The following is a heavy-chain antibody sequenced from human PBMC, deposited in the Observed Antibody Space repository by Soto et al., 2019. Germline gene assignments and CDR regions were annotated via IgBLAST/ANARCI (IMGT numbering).Heavy chain of an antibody. D-gene: IGHD6-13*01. J-gene: IGHJ5*02. Sequence: GGSLRLCCAASGFTFRSFTMNWVRQAPGKGLEWVSTISSNSAYIYYTDALRGRFTISRDNAKNSLHLQMNSLRAEDTDGYYCTRDASRDSSARGWFDPWGPGTLVTVSS. CDR3: TRDASRDSSARGWFDP. CDR2: ISSNSAYI. V-gene: IGHV3-21*01. CDR1: GFTFRSFT.